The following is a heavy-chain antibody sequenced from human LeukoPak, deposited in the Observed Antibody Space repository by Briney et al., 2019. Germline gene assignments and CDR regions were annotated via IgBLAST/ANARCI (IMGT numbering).Heavy chain of an antibody. Sequence: SVKVSCKASGGTFSSYAISWVRQAPGQGLEWMGGIIPIFGTANSAQKFQGRVTITADESTSTAYMELSSLRSEDTAVYYCARRGEYGSGSYYDYWGQGTLVTVSS. D-gene: IGHD3-10*01. V-gene: IGHV1-69*13. CDR1: GGTFSSYA. CDR2: IIPIFGTA. CDR3: ARRGEYGSGSYYDY. J-gene: IGHJ4*02.